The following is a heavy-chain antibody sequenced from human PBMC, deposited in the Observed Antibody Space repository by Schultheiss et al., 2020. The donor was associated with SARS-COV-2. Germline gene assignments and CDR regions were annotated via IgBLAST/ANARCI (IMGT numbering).Heavy chain of an antibody. D-gene: IGHD7-27*01. V-gene: IGHV4-59*08. Sequence: SETLSLTCTVSGGSISSYYWSWIRQPPGKGLEWIGYIYYSGSTNYNPSLKSRITMSVDTSKNQFYLKLSSVTAADTAVYYCARLPLNWEPFDYWGQGTLVTVSS. CDR3: ARLPLNWEPFDY. CDR1: GGSISSYY. CDR2: IYYSGST. J-gene: IGHJ4*02.